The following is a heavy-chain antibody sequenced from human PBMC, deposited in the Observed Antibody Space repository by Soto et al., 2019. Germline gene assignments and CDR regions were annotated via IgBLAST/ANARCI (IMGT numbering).Heavy chain of an antibody. CDR3: VKGYWKGDV. D-gene: IGHD1-1*01. J-gene: IGHJ6*02. V-gene: IGHV3-23*01. Sequence: EVQLLESGGGLVQPGGSLRLSCAASGFTFSTYAMNWVRQAPGNGLEWVSAISGSGGSIHYADSVKGRFTISRDNSKTTLYLQMNSLRAEDTAVYHCVKGYWKGDVWGQGTTVTVSS. CDR2: ISGSGGSI. CDR1: GFTFSTYA.